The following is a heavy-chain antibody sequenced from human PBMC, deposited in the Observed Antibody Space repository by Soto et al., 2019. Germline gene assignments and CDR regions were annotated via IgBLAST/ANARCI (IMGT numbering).Heavy chain of an antibody. D-gene: IGHD2-15*01. CDR2: ISGSGGST. CDR3: AKGLGYCSGGSCSGGWFDP. Sequence: EVQLLESGGGLVQPGGSLRLSCAASGFTFSSYAMSWVRQAPGKGLEWVSAISGSGGSTYYADSVKGRFTISRDNSKNTLYLQMNSLRAEDTAVYYCAKGLGYCSGGSCSGGWFDPWGQGTLVTVSS. J-gene: IGHJ5*02. V-gene: IGHV3-23*01. CDR1: GFTFSSYA.